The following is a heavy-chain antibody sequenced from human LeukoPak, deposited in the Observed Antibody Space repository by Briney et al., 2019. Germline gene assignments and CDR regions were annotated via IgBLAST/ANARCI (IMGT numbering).Heavy chain of an antibody. D-gene: IGHD5-18*01. V-gene: IGHV3-7*01. CDR2: IKQDGSEK. CDR1: GFTFSSYW. J-gene: IGHJ4*02. CDR3: ARDRGYSYGRPFDY. Sequence: GGSLRLSCAASGFTFSSYWMSWVRQAPGKRLEWVANIKQDGSEKYYVDSVKGRFTISRDNAKNSLYLQMNSLRAEDTAVYYCARDRGYSYGRPFDYWGQGTLVTVSS.